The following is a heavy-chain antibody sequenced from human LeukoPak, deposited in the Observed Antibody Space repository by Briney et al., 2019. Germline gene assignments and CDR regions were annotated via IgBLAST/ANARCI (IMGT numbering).Heavy chain of an antibody. V-gene: IGHV3-21*01. CDR1: GFTFSSYS. D-gene: IGHD3-10*01. J-gene: IGHJ4*02. CDR3: AKGVTYYYGSGSYEVDY. CDR2: ISSSSSYI. Sequence: GSLRLSCAASGFTFSSYSMNWVRQAPGKGLEWVSSISSSSSYIYYADSVKGRFTISRDNAKNSLYLQMNSLRAEDTAVYYCAKGVTYYYGSGSYEVDYWGQGTLVTVSS.